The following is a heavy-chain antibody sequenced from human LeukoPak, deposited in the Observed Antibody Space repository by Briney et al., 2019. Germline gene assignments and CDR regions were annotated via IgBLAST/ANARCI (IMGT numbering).Heavy chain of an antibody. V-gene: IGHV1-69*13. Sequence: SVKVSCKASGGTFSSYAISWVRQAPGQGLEWMGGIIPIFGTANYAQKFQGRVTITADESTSTAYMELSSLRSEDTAVYYCARPQLRYFDWSSNDDFYFDYWGQGTLVTVSS. D-gene: IGHD3-9*01. CDR2: IIPIFGTA. CDR1: GGTFSSYA. CDR3: ARPQLRYFDWSSNDDFYFDY. J-gene: IGHJ4*02.